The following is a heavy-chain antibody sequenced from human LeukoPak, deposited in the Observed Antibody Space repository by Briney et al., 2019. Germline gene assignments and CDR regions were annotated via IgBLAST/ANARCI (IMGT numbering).Heavy chain of an antibody. Sequence: SETLSLTCTVSGDSISSSTYYWGWIRQPPGKGLEWIGSIYYSGSTYYNPSLKSRVTISIDTSKNQFSLKLSSLTAADTAVYYCARAHSLYCSSTSCQNIPFDYWGQGTLVTVSS. CDR2: IYYSGST. J-gene: IGHJ4*02. CDR1: GDSISSSTYY. CDR3: ARAHSLYCSSTSCQNIPFDY. D-gene: IGHD2-2*01. V-gene: IGHV4-39*07.